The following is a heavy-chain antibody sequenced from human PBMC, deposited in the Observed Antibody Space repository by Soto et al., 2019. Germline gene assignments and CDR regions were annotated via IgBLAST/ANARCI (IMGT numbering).Heavy chain of an antibody. Sequence: QVQLQESGPGLVKPSGTLSLTCAVSGGSISSSDWWCWVRQPPGKAMEWVGEIHHSGRTNHNPSLKILVTTAVDKSERQCSLSLISVTAADTAVYYCVRRPNGVPSWGQGTLVTVSS. CDR1: GGSISSSDW. J-gene: IGHJ4*02. D-gene: IGHD2-8*01. CDR3: VRRPNGVPS. V-gene: IGHV4-4*02. CDR2: IHHSGRT.